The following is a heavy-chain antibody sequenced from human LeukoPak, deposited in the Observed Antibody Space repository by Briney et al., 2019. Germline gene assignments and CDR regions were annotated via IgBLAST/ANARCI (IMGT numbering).Heavy chain of an antibody. CDR3: ARGIAAAGLDWYFDL. CDR2: IYYSGST. J-gene: IGHJ2*01. Sequence: SETLSLTCAVYGGSFSGYYWSWIRQPPGKGLEWIGYIYYSGSTNYNPSLKSRVTISVDTSKNQFSLKLSSVTAADTAVYYCARGIAAAGLDWYFDLWGRGTLVTVSS. V-gene: IGHV4-59*12. CDR1: GGSFSGYY. D-gene: IGHD6-13*01.